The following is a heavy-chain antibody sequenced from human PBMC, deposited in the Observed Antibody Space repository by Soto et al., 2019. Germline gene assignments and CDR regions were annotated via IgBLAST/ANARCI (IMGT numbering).Heavy chain of an antibody. CDR2: IFHSGRP. D-gene: IGHD3-16*02. CDR1: GASINSTSFY. V-gene: IGHV4-39*01. CDR3: VRQASKVWGAYPQATNF. Sequence: QLQLQESGPGLVKSSETLSLTCTVSGASINSTSFYWGWIRQPPGKGLEGIGSIFHSGRPHYNPSPKSRVALSVDTSRSQVSLEVGSVTAADTAVYYCVRQASKVWGAYPQATNFWGQGTLVTVSS. J-gene: IGHJ4*02.